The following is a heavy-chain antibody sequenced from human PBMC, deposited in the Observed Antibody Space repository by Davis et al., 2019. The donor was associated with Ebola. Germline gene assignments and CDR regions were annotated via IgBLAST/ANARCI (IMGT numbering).Heavy chain of an antibody. CDR1: GFSFSTYW. V-gene: IGHV3-74*01. J-gene: IGHJ4*02. Sequence: HTGGSLRLSCATSGFSFSTYWMHWVRQAPGKGLVWVSRIHSDGSITSYADSVKGRFSISRDNAKNTLYLQMNSLRDEDTAVYYCARVSSSSGWYYFDYWGQGTLVTVSS. CDR2: IHSDGSIT. D-gene: IGHD6-19*01. CDR3: ARVSSSSGWYYFDY.